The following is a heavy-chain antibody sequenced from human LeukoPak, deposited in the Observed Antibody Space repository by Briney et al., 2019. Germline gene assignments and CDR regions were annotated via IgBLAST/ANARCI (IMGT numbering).Heavy chain of an antibody. Sequence: GGSLILSCASTGFTFSSYAMSWVRQAPGKGLEWVSAISGSGGSTYYADSVKGRFTISRDNSKNTLYLQMNSLRAEDTAVYYCAKNGGSYYGYFDYWGQGTLVTVSS. D-gene: IGHD1-26*01. CDR3: AKNGGSYYGYFDY. CDR2: ISGSGGST. V-gene: IGHV3-23*01. J-gene: IGHJ4*02. CDR1: GFTFSSYA.